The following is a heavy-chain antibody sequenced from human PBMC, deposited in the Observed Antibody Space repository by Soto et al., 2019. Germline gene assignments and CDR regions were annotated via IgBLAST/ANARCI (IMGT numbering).Heavy chain of an antibody. D-gene: IGHD3-16*02. CDR3: CKDLPLTAGGVIAH. Sequence: DVQLVESGGGLVQPGGSLRLSCAASGLNFINAWMTWVRQAPGKGLEWVGHIKSKPDGGTAEYAASVKGRFVISREDSKDTVYLQMDSLKSEDTAVYYCCKDLPLTAGGVIAHWGQGTLVTVSS. CDR2: IKSKPDGGTA. J-gene: IGHJ4*01. CDR1: GLNFINAW. V-gene: IGHV3-15*01.